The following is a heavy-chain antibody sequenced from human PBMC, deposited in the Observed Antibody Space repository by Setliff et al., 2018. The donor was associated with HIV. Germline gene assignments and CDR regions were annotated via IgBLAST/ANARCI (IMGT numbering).Heavy chain of an antibody. CDR3: AREGPSGSHRWGVRGHHDY. Sequence: ASVKVSCKTSGYTFSNYGIHWVRQAPGQRLEWMGWINAGTDDTKYSQKFQGRVTITSDTSARIVFLHLSNLISEDTAFYYCAREGPSGSHRWGVRGHHDYWGQGTLVTVSS. CDR1: GYTFSNYG. V-gene: IGHV1-3*01. D-gene: IGHD1-26*01. J-gene: IGHJ4*02. CDR2: INAGTDDT.